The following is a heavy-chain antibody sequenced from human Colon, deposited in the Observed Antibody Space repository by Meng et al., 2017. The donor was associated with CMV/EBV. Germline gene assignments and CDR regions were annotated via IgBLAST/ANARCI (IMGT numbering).Heavy chain of an antibody. CDR1: GASVNNNIFY. Sequence: GSLRLSCNVSGASVNNNIFYWSWIRQPPGKGLEWIAYIDSYGSTKYNPSLESRVTISVDSSKYQFSLKVTSVTAADTAMYYCARDGRCSRSGGSCLDYWGQGALVTVSS. CDR3: ARDGRCSRSGGSCLDY. D-gene: IGHD2-15*01. CDR2: IDSYGST. V-gene: IGHV4-61*01. J-gene: IGHJ4*02.